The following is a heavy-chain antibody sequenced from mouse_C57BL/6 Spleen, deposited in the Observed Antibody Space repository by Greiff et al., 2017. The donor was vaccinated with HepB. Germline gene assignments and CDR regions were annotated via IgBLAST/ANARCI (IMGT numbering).Heavy chain of an antibody. Sequence: QVQLQQSGAELVRPGASVTLSCKASGYTFTDYEMHWVKQTPVHGLEWIGAIDPETGGTAYNQKFKGKAILTADKSSSTAYMELRSLTSEDSAVYYCTRDYGSSYVYAMDYWGQGTSVTVSS. J-gene: IGHJ4*01. D-gene: IGHD1-1*01. CDR3: TRDYGSSYVYAMDY. V-gene: IGHV1-15*01. CDR1: GYTFTDYE. CDR2: IDPETGGT.